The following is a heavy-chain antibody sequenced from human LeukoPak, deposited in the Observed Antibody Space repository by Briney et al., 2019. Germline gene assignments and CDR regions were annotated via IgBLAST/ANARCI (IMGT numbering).Heavy chain of an antibody. CDR2: ISGGGGST. CDR3: AREGGSCTSNSCSDYFDY. V-gene: IGHV3-23*01. J-gene: IGHJ4*02. Sequence: GGSLRLSCVGSGFTFARHALTWVRQAPGKGLEWVSTISGGGGSTHYADSVKGRFTISRDNSKDTVFLQMNHLRAEDTAIYYCAREGGSCTSNSCSDYFDYWGQGTLVTVSS. CDR1: GFTFARHA. D-gene: IGHD6-13*01.